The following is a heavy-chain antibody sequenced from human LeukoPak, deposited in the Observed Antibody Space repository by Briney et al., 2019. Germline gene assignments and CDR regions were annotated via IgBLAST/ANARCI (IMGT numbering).Heavy chain of an antibody. CDR2: IYYSGST. Sequence: PSETLSLTCTVSGASFSSSTYYWGWIRQPPGKGLEWIGSIYYSGSTYYNPSLKSRVTMSVDTTKNQFSLKLSSVTAADTAVYYCARHAGGIAAAGTRPFDYWGQGTLVTVSS. V-gene: IGHV4-39*01. CDR1: GASFSSSTYY. J-gene: IGHJ4*02. CDR3: ARHAGGIAAAGTRPFDY. D-gene: IGHD6-13*01.